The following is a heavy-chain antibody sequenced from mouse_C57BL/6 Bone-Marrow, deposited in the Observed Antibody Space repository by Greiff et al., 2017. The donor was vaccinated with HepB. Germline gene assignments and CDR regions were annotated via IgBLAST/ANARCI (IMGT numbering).Heavy chain of an antibody. D-gene: IGHD1-1*01. CDR2: IDPADSYI. V-gene: IGHV1-50*01. Sequence: QVQLKQPGAELVKPGASVKLSCKASGYTFTSYWMQWVKQRPGQGLEWIGEIDPADSYINYNQKFKGKATLTVDTSSSTAYMQLSSLTSEDSAVYYCARGSSLLSWFSYWGRGTRVTVSA. CDR1: GYTFTSYW. J-gene: IGHJ3*01. CDR3: ARGSSLLSWFSY.